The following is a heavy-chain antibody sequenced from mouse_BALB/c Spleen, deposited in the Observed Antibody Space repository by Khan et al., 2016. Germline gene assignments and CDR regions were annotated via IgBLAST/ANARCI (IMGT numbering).Heavy chain of an antibody. CDR1: GFTFSDYG. V-gene: IGHV5-15*02. CDR3: AREGTRYAMDY. Sequence: EVELVESEGGLVQPGGSRKLSCAASGFTFSDYGMAWVRQAPGKGPEWVAFISNLAYSIYYADTVTGRFTISRENAKNTLYLEMSSLRSEDTAMYYCAREGTRYAMDYWGQGTSVTVSS. CDR2: ISNLAYSI. J-gene: IGHJ4*01. D-gene: IGHD3-3*01.